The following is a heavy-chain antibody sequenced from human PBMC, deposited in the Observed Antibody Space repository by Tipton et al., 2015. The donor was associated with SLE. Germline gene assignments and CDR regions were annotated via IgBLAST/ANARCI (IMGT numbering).Heavy chain of an antibody. CDR3: ARGRVRRLGLNY. D-gene: IGHD4-23*01. CDR2: INHRGST. J-gene: IGHJ4*01. CDR1: GGSIRTDGFY. Sequence: TLSLTCTVSGGSIRTDGFYWSWIRQDPGKGLEWIGEINHRGSTIYNPSLKSRVTMSIDMSKNQFSLKLSSVTAADTAVYYCARGRVRRLGLNYWGQGTLVTVSS. V-gene: IGHV4-34*01.